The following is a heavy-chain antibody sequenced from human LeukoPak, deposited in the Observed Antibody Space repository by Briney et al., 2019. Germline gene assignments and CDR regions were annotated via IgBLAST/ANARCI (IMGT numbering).Heavy chain of an antibody. J-gene: IGHJ4*02. CDR1: GFTFSSYA. Sequence: GGSLRLSCAASGFTFSSYAMSWVRQAPGKGLEWVSAISGSGGSTYYADSVKGRFTISRDNSKNTLYLQMNSLRAEDTAVYYCAKVRSGGYSYGCDYWGQGTLVTVSS. CDR3: AKVRSGGYSYGCDY. CDR2: ISGSGGST. D-gene: IGHD5-18*01. V-gene: IGHV3-23*01.